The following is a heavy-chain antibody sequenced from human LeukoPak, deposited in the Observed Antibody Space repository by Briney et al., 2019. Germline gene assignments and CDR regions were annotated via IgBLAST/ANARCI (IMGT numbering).Heavy chain of an antibody. CDR3: ARVRVSRDFWSGYYTEVGEYMDV. J-gene: IGHJ6*03. Sequence: SETLSLTCTVSGGSISSYYWSWIRQPPGKGLEWIGYIYYSGSTNYNPSLKSRVTISVDTSKNQFSLKLSSVTAADTAVYYCARVRVSRDFWSGYYTEVGEYMDVWGKGTTVTVSS. V-gene: IGHV4-59*01. D-gene: IGHD3-3*01. CDR2: IYYSGST. CDR1: GGSISSYY.